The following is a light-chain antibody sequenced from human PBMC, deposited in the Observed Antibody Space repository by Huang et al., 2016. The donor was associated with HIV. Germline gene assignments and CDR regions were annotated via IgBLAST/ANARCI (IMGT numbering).Light chain of an antibody. CDR2: NAS. J-gene: IGKJ1*01. Sequence: EIVLAQSPVTLSLSPGERATLACRASQSVSVYLAWYQQKAGQPPRLLIYNASNRATGIPARCSGSGSGTDFTLTISSREPEDFAVYYCQQRSDWPPTFGRGTKVEIK. CDR3: QQRSDWPPT. CDR1: QSVSVY. V-gene: IGKV3-11*01.